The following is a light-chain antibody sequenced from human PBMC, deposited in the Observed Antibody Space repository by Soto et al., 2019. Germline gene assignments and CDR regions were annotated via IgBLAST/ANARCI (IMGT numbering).Light chain of an antibody. CDR2: AAS. V-gene: IGKV3D-20*01. Sequence: DIVLTQSPANLSLCPGERGTLXCGASQSFSSHSSAWYQQKPGLAPRLLXXAASNRATAIQGRLSGSGSGKDFTLNISRLEPEEFAVYYCKQYGSSPTWTFGQGTKVDIK. J-gene: IGKJ1*01. CDR1: QSFSSHS. CDR3: KQYGSSPTWT.